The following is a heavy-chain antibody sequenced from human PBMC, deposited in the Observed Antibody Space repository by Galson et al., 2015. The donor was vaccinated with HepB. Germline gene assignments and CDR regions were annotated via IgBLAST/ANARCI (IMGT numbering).Heavy chain of an antibody. J-gene: IGHJ4*02. V-gene: IGHV1-58*02. Sequence: SVTVSCKASGFTFTSSAMQWVRQARGQRLEWIGWIVVGSGNTNYAQKFQERVTITRDMSTSTAYMELSSLRSEDTAVYYCAAGGSSYYGSGSYYLDYWGQGTLVTVSS. D-gene: IGHD3-10*01. CDR2: IVVGSGNT. CDR1: GFTFTSSA. CDR3: AAGGSSYYGSGSYYLDY.